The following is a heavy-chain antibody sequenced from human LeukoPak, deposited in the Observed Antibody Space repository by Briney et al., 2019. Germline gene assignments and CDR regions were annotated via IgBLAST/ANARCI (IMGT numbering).Heavy chain of an antibody. Sequence: VASVTVSCTASGYTFTSYYLHWVRQAPGQGLEWMGIINPIGGSTTYAQKFQGRVTMTRDTSTSTVYMELSSLRSEVTAVYYCARGGSLAAAPHLYYFDYWGQGSLVTVSS. CDR2: INPIGGST. J-gene: IGHJ4*02. CDR3: ARGGSLAAAPHLYYFDY. CDR1: GYTFTSYY. V-gene: IGHV1-46*01. D-gene: IGHD6-19*01.